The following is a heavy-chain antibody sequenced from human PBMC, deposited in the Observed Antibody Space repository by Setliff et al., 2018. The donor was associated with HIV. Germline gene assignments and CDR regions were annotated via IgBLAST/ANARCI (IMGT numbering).Heavy chain of an antibody. CDR1: GGSISSGTYY. CDR2: TYTSGSA. J-gene: IGHJ4*02. D-gene: IGHD1-1*01. V-gene: IGHV4-61*09. CDR3: SNWNTTVDADS. Sequence: SETLSLTCNVSGGSISSGTYYWSWIRQPAGKGLEWIGHTYTSGSANYNPSLKSRVTISVDTSKNQFSLNLNSVTAADTAVYYCSNWNTTVDADSWGQGTLVTVSS.